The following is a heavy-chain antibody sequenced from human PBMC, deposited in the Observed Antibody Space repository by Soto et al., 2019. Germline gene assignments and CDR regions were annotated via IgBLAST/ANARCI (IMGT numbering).Heavy chain of an antibody. D-gene: IGHD6-6*01. CDR2: INHSGST. Sequence: QVQLQQWGAGLLKPSETLSLTCAVYGGSFSGYYWSWIRQTPGKGLEWIGEINHSGSTNYNPSLKSRVTISVDTSKNQFSLKLSSVTAADTAMYYCARGLGTAIAARQVPTGHFDYWGQGTLVTVSS. CDR3: ARGLGTAIAARQVPTGHFDY. V-gene: IGHV4-34*01. CDR1: GGSFSGYY. J-gene: IGHJ4*02.